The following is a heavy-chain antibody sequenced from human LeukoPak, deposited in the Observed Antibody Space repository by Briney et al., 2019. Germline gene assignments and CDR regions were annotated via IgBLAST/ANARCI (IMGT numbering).Heavy chain of an antibody. J-gene: IGHJ4*02. V-gene: IGHV3-21*01. CDR2: ISNGSSYI. Sequence: GGSLRLSCAASGFIFSDYTMNWVRQAPGKGLEWVSSISNGSSYIYYADSVRGRFTISRDNAKNSLFLQMNSLTADDTAVYYCAKFFDDWGQGTLVTVSS. CDR3: AKFFDD. CDR1: GFIFSDYT.